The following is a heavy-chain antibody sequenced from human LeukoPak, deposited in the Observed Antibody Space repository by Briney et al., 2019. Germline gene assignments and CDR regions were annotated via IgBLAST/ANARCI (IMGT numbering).Heavy chain of an antibody. CDR1: GFTFSSYS. CDR2: ISSSSSTI. CDR3: ARDKDY. V-gene: IGHV3-48*01. Sequence: GGSLRLSCVVSGFTFSSYSMNWVRQAPGKGLEWVSYISSSSSTIYYADSVKGRFTISRDNAKNSLYLQMNSLRAEDTAVYYCARDKDYWGQGTLVTVSS. J-gene: IGHJ4*02.